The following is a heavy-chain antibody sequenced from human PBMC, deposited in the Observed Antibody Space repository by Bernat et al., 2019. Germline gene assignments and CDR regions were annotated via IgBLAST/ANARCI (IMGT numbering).Heavy chain of an antibody. Sequence: EVQLVESGGNLVQPGGSLRLSCAASGFTVSSNYMSWVRQAPGKGLEWVSSISSSSSYIYYADSVKGRFTISRDNAKNSLYLQMNSLRAEDTAVYYCARDNSPYYDFWSGYYFDYWGQGTLVTVSS. D-gene: IGHD3-3*01. CDR3: ARDNSPYYDFWSGYYFDY. V-gene: IGHV3-21*01. J-gene: IGHJ4*02. CDR1: GFTVSSNY. CDR2: ISSSSSYI.